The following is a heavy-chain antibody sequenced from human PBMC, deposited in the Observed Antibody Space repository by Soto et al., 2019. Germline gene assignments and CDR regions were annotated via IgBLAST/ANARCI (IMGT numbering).Heavy chain of an antibody. V-gene: IGHV4-39*01. Sequence: SETLSLTCTVSGGYIRSSFYFWSWIRQPPGRGLEWNGSIHSSRSAYDNPSLQSRVTMSVDTSKNQFSLKLSPVTAADTAGYYFARLACRKVDNSPSQYWGQGXPVTVSS. CDR2: IHSSRSA. D-gene: IGHD1-1*01. J-gene: IGHJ4*02. CDR3: ARLACRKVDNSPSQY. CDR1: GGYIRSSFYF.